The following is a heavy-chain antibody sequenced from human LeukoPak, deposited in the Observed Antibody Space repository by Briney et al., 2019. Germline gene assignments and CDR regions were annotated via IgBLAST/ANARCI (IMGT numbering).Heavy chain of an antibody. D-gene: IGHD3-10*02. Sequence: GGSLRLSCAASGFTFSNAWMSWVRQAPGKGLEWVSMITSGGRSTYYADSVKGRFAISRDNSKNTLYLQMNSLRAEDTAVYYCAKANLKGKPYVRVWGQSGLGFDYWGQGTLVTVSS. CDR1: GFTFSNAW. J-gene: IGHJ4*02. CDR3: AKANLKGKPYVRVWGQSGLGFDY. CDR2: ITSGGRST. V-gene: IGHV3-23*01.